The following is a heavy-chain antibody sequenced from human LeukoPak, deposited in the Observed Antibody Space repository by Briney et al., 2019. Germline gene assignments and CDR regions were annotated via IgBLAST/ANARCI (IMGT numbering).Heavy chain of an antibody. CDR1: GFTFSSYG. CDR3: AKDEEPFGESPHDAFDI. Sequence: PGGSLRLSCAASGFTFSSYGMHWVCQAPGKGLEWVAVISYDGSNKYYADSVKGRFTISRDNSKNTLYLQMNSLRAEDTAVYYCAKDEEPFGESPHDAFDIWGQGTMVTVSS. V-gene: IGHV3-30*18. CDR2: ISYDGSNK. D-gene: IGHD3-10*01. J-gene: IGHJ3*02.